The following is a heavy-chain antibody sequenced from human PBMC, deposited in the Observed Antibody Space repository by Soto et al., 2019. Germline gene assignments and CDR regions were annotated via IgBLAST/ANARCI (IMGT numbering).Heavy chain of an antibody. CDR3: ATTLYSSGPFAS. J-gene: IGHJ4*02. CDR2: VYFTGNT. D-gene: IGHD6-25*01. CDR1: GYTVNTGSFY. Sequence: QVQLQESGPRLLKPSETLSLTCTVSGYTVNTGSFYWSWIRHRPGKGLEWLGYVYFTGNTYYNPSLKGRLTMSIDISNNQLSLRLNSVTAADTAVYHCATTLYSSGPFASWGPGTQVSVSS. V-gene: IGHV4-31*03.